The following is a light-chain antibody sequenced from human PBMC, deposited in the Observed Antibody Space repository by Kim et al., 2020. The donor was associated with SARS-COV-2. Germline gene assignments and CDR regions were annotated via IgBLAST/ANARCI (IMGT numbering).Light chain of an antibody. Sequence: QSVLTQPPSASGTPGQRVTISCAGSDSNIGSNTVSWYQVLPGAAPRLLIHSDGRRPSGVPDRFSGSRSGASASLAISGLQSDDEADYLCATWDDTLNGYVFGSGTKVTVL. V-gene: IGLV1-44*01. CDR3: ATWDDTLNGYV. CDR1: DSNIGSNT. CDR2: SDG. J-gene: IGLJ1*01.